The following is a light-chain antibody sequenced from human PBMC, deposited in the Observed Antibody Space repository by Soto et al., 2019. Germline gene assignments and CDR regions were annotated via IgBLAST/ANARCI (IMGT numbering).Light chain of an antibody. CDR3: QQYNNWPWT. Sequence: EIVMTQSPATLSVSPGERATLSCRARQSVSSSLAWYQQKPGQVPRLLIYGASTRATGIPARFSGSGSGTEFTLTISSLQSEDFAVYYCQQYNNWPWTFGQGAKVEIK. CDR2: GAS. V-gene: IGKV3D-15*01. CDR1: QSVSSS. J-gene: IGKJ1*01.